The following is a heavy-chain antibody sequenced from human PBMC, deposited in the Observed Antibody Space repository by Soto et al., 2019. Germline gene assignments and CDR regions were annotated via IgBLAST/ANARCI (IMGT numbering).Heavy chain of an antibody. Sequence: QITLKESGPTLVKPTQTLTLTCSFSGFSLTTPGVGVAWIRQPPGKALEWLAFFDWSVVVRYSPTLKSSVAITNDPSSTEVVLSVTDVDPVGADTFICGHRPPADSRYDLAYWGHGLLVTVSS. CDR3: GHRPPADSRYDLAY. J-gene: IGHJ4*01. D-gene: IGHD5-12*01. CDR2: FDWSVVV. V-gene: IGHV2-5*01. CDR1: GFSLTTPGVG.